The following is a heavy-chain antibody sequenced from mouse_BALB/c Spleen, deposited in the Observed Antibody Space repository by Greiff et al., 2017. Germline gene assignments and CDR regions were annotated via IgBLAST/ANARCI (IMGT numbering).Heavy chain of an antibody. CDR1: GYAFSSSW. Sequence: VKLVESGPELVKPGASVKISCKASGYAFSSSWMNWVKQRPGQGLEWIGRIYPGDGDTNYNGKFKGKATLTADKSSSTAYMQLSSLTSVDSAVYFCARDGNYVKAMDYWGQGTSVTVSS. J-gene: IGHJ4*01. V-gene: IGHV1-82*01. D-gene: IGHD2-1*01. CDR3: ARDGNYVKAMDY. CDR2: IYPGDGDT.